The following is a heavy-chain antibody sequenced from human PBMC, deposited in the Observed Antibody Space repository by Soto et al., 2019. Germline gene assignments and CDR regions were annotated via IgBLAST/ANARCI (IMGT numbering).Heavy chain of an antibody. D-gene: IGHD3-16*01. J-gene: IGHJ3*02. CDR3: AKGGYYSLFDI. CDR2: ISGSGGRT. CDR1: GFPFSSYA. V-gene: IGHV3-23*01. Sequence: GGSLRLSCVASGFPFSSYAMSWVRQTPGKGLEWVSGISGSGGRTYYADSVKGRFTISRDNSNNTLTLQMHILRVEDTAVYFCAKGGYYSLFDIWGQGTMVTVSS.